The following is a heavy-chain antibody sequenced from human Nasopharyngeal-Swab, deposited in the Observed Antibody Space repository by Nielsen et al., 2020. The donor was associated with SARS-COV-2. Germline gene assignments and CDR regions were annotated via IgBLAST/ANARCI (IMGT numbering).Heavy chain of an antibody. V-gene: IGHV3-33*01. Sequence: VRQAPGKGLEWVAVIWYDGSNKYYADSVKGRFTISRDNSKNTLYLQMNSLRAEDTAVHYCARCRDIVVVPAARPYYYYGMDVWGQGTTVTVSS. CDR3: ARCRDIVVVPAARPYYYYGMDV. D-gene: IGHD2-2*01. CDR2: IWYDGSNK. J-gene: IGHJ6*02.